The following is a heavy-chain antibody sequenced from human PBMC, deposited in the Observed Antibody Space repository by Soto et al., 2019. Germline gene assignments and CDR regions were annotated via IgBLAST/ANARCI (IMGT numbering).Heavy chain of an antibody. CDR3: ARPGYGSGGSCYAGDDYYYGMDV. V-gene: IGHV4-39*01. J-gene: IGHJ6*02. CDR1: GGSISSSSYY. CDR2: IYYSGST. Sequence: QLQLQESGPGLVKPSETLSLTCTVSGGSISSSSYYWGWIRQPPGKGLEWIGSIYYSGSTYYNPXXTGRXXFSGDRSKNRFXLXLXXVTASVTAVYYCARPGYGSGGSCYAGDDYYYGMDVWGQGTTVTVSS. D-gene: IGHD2-15*01.